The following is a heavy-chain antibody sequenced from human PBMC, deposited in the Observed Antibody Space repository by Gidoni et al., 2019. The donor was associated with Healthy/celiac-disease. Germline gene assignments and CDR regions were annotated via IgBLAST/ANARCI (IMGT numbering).Heavy chain of an antibody. CDR2: ISYDGSNK. Sequence: QVQLVESGGGVVQPGRSLRLSCAASGFTFSSYGMHWVRQAPGKGLEWVAVISYDGSNKYYADSVKGRFTISRDNSKNTLYLQMNSLRAEDTAVYYCAKDQSSMVSGGDWGQGTLVTVSS. CDR1: GFTFSSYG. CDR3: AKDQSSMVSGGD. D-gene: IGHD1-26*01. J-gene: IGHJ4*02. V-gene: IGHV3-30*18.